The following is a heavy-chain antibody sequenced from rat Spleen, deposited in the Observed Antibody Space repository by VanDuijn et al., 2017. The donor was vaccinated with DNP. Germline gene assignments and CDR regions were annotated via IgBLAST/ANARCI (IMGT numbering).Heavy chain of an antibody. CDR3: TGGGSSIYPFTY. D-gene: IGHD1-2*01. CDR2: ISTAGNT. V-gene: IGHV2S12*01. J-gene: IGHJ3*01. Sequence: QVQLRESGPGLVQPSQILSLTCTVSGSSLSNFGINWVRQPPGKGLEWIAAISTAGNTFYNSALKSRLSFSSDSSKSQVFLHMNSLQTEDTAIYFCTGGGSSIYPFTYWGQGTLVTVSS. CDR1: GSSLSNFG.